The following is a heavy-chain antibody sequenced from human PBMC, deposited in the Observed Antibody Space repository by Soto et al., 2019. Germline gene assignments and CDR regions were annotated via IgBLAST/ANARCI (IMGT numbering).Heavy chain of an antibody. CDR3: ARNHDLNNWFDP. CDR2: IYWDDDK. J-gene: IGHJ5*02. CDR1: GFSLRSSGVG. Sequence: QITLKESGPTLVKPTQTLTLTCTFSGFSLRSSGVGVGWIRQPPGKALEWLALIYWDDDKRYRSSLKSRLTLTKDPSKHPVLLTMTHTDPVDTATYYWARNHDLNNWFDPWGQGTLVTVSS. V-gene: IGHV2-5*02. D-gene: IGHD1-1*01.